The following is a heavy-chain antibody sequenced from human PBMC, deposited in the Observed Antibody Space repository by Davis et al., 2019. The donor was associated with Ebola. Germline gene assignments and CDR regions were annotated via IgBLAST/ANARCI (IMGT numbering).Heavy chain of an antibody. CDR2: ITFTSSYI. V-gene: IGHV3-21*01. Sequence: GESLKTPCAASGFTFNDYAMHWVRQAPGKGLEWVSSITFTSSYIYYADSVKGRFTISRDNAKNSLYLQMNNLRADDTAVYYCARDRCSGGSCPDSYGMDVWGQGTTVTVSS. D-gene: IGHD2-15*01. CDR3: ARDRCSGGSCPDSYGMDV. CDR1: GFTFNDYA. J-gene: IGHJ6*02.